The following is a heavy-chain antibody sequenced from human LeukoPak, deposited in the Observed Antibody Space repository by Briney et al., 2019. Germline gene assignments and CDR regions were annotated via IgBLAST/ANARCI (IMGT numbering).Heavy chain of an antibody. CDR3: ARHFATVTPYYYFGLDV. CDR1: GGSLSSYY. CDR2: MFYSGST. Sequence: SETLSLTCTVSGGSLSSYYWTWIRQPPGKGLEWIGHMFYSGSTKYNPSLKSRITISVDTSTNLLSLKVFSVTAADTAVYYCARHFATVTPYYYFGLDVWGQGTTVTVSS. J-gene: IGHJ6*02. V-gene: IGHV4-59*08. D-gene: IGHD4-11*01.